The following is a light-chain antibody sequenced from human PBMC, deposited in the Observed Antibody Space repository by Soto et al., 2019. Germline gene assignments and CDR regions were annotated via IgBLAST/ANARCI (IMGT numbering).Light chain of an antibody. CDR1: QSVGNN. V-gene: IGKV3-15*01. Sequence: EIVMTQSPGTLSVSPGGRATLSCRASQSVGNNLAWYQQKPGQAPRLLIYAASSRATGLSARFTGSGSGTEFTLTVDSLHSEDFAVYFCQQYSHWPLTFGGGTKVEIK. J-gene: IGKJ4*01. CDR3: QQYSHWPLT. CDR2: AAS.